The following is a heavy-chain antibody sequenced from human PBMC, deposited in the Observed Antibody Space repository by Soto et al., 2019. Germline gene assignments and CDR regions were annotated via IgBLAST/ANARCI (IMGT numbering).Heavy chain of an antibody. D-gene: IGHD6-13*01. CDR2: IDPSDSYT. Sequence: PGESLKISCKGSGYSFTSYWISWVRQMPGKGLEWMGRIDPSDSYTNYSPSFQGHVTISADKSISTAYLQWSSLKASDTAMYYCARHPPPFTYSSSWYPYAFDIWGQGTMVTVSS. CDR3: ARHPPPFTYSSSWYPYAFDI. CDR1: GYSFTSYW. J-gene: IGHJ3*02. V-gene: IGHV5-10-1*01.